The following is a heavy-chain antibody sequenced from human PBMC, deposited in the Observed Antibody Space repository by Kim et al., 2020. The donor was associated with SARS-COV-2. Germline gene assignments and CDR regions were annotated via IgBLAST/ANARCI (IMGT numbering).Heavy chain of an antibody. Sequence: INKYTAYSVKGRFTISRDNSTNTLYLQMNSLRAEDTAVYYCARGTTNYAYWGQGTLVTVSS. D-gene: IGHD4-17*01. V-gene: IGHV3-30*01. CDR2: INK. CDR3: ARGTTNYAY. J-gene: IGHJ4*02.